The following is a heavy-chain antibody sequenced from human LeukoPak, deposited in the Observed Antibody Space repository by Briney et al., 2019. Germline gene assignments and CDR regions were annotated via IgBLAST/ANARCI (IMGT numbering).Heavy chain of an antibody. CDR1: GFTFDDYG. D-gene: IGHD6-13*01. V-gene: IGHV3-21*01. CDR2: ISSSSSYI. J-gene: IGHJ4*02. CDR3: ARDLIKQQLVARPDY. Sequence: GGSLRLSCAASGFTFDDYGLHWVRQAPGKGLEWVSSISSSSSYIYYADSVKGRFTISRDNAKNSLYLQMNSLRAEDTAVYYCARDLIKQQLVARPDYWGQGTLVTVSS.